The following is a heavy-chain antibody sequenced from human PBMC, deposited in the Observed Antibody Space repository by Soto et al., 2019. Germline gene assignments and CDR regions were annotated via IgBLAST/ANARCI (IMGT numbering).Heavy chain of an antibody. CDR1: GGSISSGDYY. Sequence: SETLSLTCTVSGGSISSGDYYWSWIRQPPGKGLEWIGHIYYSGSTFYNPSLKSRVTISVDTSKKQFSLKLSSVTAADTAVYYCAREVFSLLTSGRNDYYDGLHVWGQRSSV. CDR3: AREVFSLLTSGRNDYYDGLHV. CDR2: IYYSGST. J-gene: IGHJ6*02. V-gene: IGHV4-30-4*01. D-gene: IGHD3-10*01.